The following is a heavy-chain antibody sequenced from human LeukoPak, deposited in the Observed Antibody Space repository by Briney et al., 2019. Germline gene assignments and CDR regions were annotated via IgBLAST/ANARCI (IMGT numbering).Heavy chain of an antibody. J-gene: IGHJ4*02. Sequence: ASMKVSYKASGYTFTGYYMHWVRQAPGQGLEWMGWINPNSGGTNYAQKFQGRVTMTRDTSISTAYMELSKLRPDDTAVYYCAVPYSGSYWNYWGQGTLVTVSS. CDR1: GYTFTGYY. CDR3: AVPYSGSYWNY. V-gene: IGHV1-2*02. D-gene: IGHD1-26*01. CDR2: INPNSGGT.